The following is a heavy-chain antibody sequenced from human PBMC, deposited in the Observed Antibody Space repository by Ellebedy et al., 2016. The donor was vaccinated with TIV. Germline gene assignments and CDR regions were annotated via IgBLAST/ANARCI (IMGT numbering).Heavy chain of an antibody. V-gene: IGHV4-4*07. D-gene: IGHD3-3*01. J-gene: IGHJ5*02. CDR3: ASDTLRGIWES. CDR1: GGSITSHY. CDR2: IYSDGTP. Sequence: MPSETLSLTCTVSGGSITSHYWSWIRQSAGKGLEWIGRIYSDGTPNYNPSLESRVTMSVDTSRSRFSLRLTSVTAADTAVYYCASDTLRGIWESWGQGTLVTVSS.